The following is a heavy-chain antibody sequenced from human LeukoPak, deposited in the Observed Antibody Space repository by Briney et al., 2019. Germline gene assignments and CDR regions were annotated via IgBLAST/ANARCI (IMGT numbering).Heavy chain of an antibody. CDR2: INHSGST. CDR1: GGSISGYY. D-gene: IGHD1-14*01. Sequence: SETLSLTCAVYGGSISGYYWSWIRQPPGKGLEWIGEINHSGSTNYNPSLKSRVTISVDTSKSQFSLKLSSVIAADTAVYYCARENNGAYGMDVWGQGTTVTVSS. CDR3: ARENNGAYGMDV. V-gene: IGHV4-34*01. J-gene: IGHJ6*02.